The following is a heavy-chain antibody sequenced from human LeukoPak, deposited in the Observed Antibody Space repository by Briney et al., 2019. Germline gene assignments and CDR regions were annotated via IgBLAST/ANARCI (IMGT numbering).Heavy chain of an antibody. J-gene: IGHJ3*02. Sequence: PSETLSLTCAVSGYSISSGYYWGWIRQPPGKGLEWIGSIYHSGSTDYNPSLKSRVTISVDTSKNQFSLKLSSVTAADTAVYYCARAPKGITMIVSPAFDIWGQGTMVTVSS. CDR3: ARAPKGITMIVSPAFDI. V-gene: IGHV4-38-2*01. D-gene: IGHD3-22*01. CDR2: IYHSGST. CDR1: GYSISSGYY.